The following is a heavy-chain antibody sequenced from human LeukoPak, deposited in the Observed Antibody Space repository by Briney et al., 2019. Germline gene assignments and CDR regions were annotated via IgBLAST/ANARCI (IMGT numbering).Heavy chain of an antibody. V-gene: IGHV4-34*01. J-gene: IGHJ4*02. D-gene: IGHD2/OR15-2a*01. CDR1: GGSFSTYY. Sequence: KPSETLSLTCAVYGGSFSTYYWSWIRQPPGKGLEWIGEINHSGSPNYNPSLKSRVTMSVDTSKKQFSLKLSSVTAADTAVYYCARGPLPSLYQPLDYWGQGTLVTVSS. CDR2: INHSGSP. CDR3: ARGPLPSLYQPLDY.